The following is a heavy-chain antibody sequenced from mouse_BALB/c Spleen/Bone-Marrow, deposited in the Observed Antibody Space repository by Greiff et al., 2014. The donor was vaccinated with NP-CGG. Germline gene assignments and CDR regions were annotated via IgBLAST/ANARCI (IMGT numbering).Heavy chain of an antibody. CDR1: GYAFTNYL. D-gene: IGHD2-4*01. J-gene: IGHJ4*01. Sequence: QVQLKQSGAELVRPGTSVKVSCKASGYAFTNYLIEWVKQRPGQGLEWIGVINPGSGGTNYNEKFKGKATLTADKSSSTAYMQLSSLTSDDSAVYLCARDGDYDEGYAMDYWGQGTSVTVSS. V-gene: IGHV1-54*01. CDR3: ARDGDYDEGYAMDY. CDR2: INPGSGGT.